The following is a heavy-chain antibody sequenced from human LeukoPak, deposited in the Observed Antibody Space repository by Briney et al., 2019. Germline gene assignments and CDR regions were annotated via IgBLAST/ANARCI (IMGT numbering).Heavy chain of an antibody. V-gene: IGHV3-43*02. J-gene: IGHJ1*01. Sequence: AGGSLRLSCAASGFTFSSYWMHWVRQAPGKGLEWVSLISGDGATTYYADSVKGRFNISRDNSESSLYLQMNSLRIEDSALYYCAKDNQRGGFQHWGQGTLVTVSS. CDR2: ISGDGATT. CDR1: GFTFSSYW. CDR3: AKDNQRGGFQH. D-gene: IGHD3-16*01.